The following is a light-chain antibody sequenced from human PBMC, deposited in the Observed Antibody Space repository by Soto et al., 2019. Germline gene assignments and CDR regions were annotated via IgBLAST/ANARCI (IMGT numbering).Light chain of an antibody. CDR1: SSDIGAFDL. CDR3: SSYTITSTRL. Sequence: QSALTQPASVSGSPGQSITISCTGTSSDIGAFDLVSWYQQLPGKAPKVMIYDVNIRPSGVSSRFSGSKSGNTASLAISGLQAEDEADYYCSSYTITSTRLFGTGTKLTVL. V-gene: IGLV2-14*01. J-gene: IGLJ1*01. CDR2: DVN.